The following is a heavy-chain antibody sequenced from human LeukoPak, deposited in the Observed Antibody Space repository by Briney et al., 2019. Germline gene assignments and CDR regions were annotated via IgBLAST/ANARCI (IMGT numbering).Heavy chain of an antibody. Sequence: ASVKVSRKASGYTFTCYYMHWVRQAPGQGLEGMGWINPNSGGTNYAQKFQGRVTMTRDTSISKAYMELTRLRSDDTAGYYCARGGLRVMVYRLYYMDGWGKGRTVTVS. V-gene: IGHV1-2*02. CDR3: ARGGLRVMVYRLYYMDG. D-gene: IGHD2-8*01. J-gene: IGHJ6*03. CDR2: INPNSGGT. CDR1: GYTFTCYY.